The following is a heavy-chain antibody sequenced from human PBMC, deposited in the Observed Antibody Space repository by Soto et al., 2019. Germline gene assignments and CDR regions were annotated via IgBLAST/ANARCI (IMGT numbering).Heavy chain of an antibody. CDR2: IWYDGSNK. V-gene: IGHV3-33*01. D-gene: IGHD6-6*01. CDR1: GLPFSSHG. CDR3: ARARIAARRGYGMDV. J-gene: IGHJ6*02. Sequence: VGSLRLFFAASGLPFSSHGIHLGRQAPGKGLEWVAVIWYDGSNKYYADSVKGRFTISRDNSKNTLYLQMNSLRAEDTAVYYCARARIAARRGYGMDVWGQGTTVTVSS.